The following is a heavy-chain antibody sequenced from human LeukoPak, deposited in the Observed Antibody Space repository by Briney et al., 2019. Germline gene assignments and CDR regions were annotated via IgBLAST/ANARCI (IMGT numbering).Heavy chain of an antibody. CDR2: ISGSGGST. Sequence: PGGSLRLSCAASGFTFSSYAMSWVREAPGKGLEGVSAISGSGGSTYYADSGEGRFTISRDNSKNTLYLQMNRLRAEHTAVYYCAKDSSRYFDWSCFDYWGQGTLVTVSS. D-gene: IGHD3-9*01. J-gene: IGHJ4*02. CDR1: GFTFSSYA. V-gene: IGHV3-23*01. CDR3: AKDSSRYFDWSCFDY.